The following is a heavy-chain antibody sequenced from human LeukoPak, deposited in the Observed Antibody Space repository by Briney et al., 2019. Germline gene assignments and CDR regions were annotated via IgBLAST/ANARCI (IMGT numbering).Heavy chain of an antibody. D-gene: IGHD4-17*01. CDR3: ARDLYGDYAFDI. V-gene: IGHV3-21*01. J-gene: IGHJ3*02. CDR2: ISSSSSYI. CDR1: GFTFSSYG. Sequence: GGSLRLSCAASGFTFSSYGMSWVRQAPGKGLEWVSSISSSSSYIYYADSVKGRFTISRDNAKNSLYLQMNSLRAEDTAVYYCARDLYGDYAFDIWGQGTMVTVSS.